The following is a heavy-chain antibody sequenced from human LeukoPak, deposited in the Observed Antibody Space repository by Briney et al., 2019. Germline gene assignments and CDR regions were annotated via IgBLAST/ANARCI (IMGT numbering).Heavy chain of an antibody. CDR1: GYSISSGYY. CDR2: IYHSGST. J-gene: IGHJ4*02. D-gene: IGHD2-2*01. V-gene: IGHV4-38-2*02. CDR3: ASGIVVVPAAHFDY. Sequence: SETLSLTCTVSGYSISSGYYWGWIRQPPGKGLEWIGSIYHSGSTYYNPSLKGRVTISVDTSKTQFSLKLSSVTAADTAVYYCASGIVVVPAAHFDYWGQGTLVTVSS.